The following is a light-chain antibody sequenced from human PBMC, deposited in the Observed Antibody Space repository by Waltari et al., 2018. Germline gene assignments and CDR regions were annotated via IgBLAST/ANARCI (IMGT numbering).Light chain of an antibody. CDR1: QSVGSSS. CDR3: QQHGTLPAT. V-gene: IGKV3-20*01. Sequence: EIVLTQSPGTASLSPGERVTLSCRASQSVGSSSLAWYQQKPGQAPRLVIYRESRRATGIPDRFSGSGSGTDFSLTSSRLEPEDFAVYYCQQHGTLPATFGQGTKVEIK. J-gene: IGKJ1*01. CDR2: RES.